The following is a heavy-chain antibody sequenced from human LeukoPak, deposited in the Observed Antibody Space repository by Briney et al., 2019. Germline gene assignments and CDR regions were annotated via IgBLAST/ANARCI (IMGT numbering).Heavy chain of an antibody. Sequence: PSETLSLTCTVSGGSISSSSYYWGWIRQPPGKGLEWIGSIYYSGSTNYNPSLKSRVTISVDKSKNQFSLKLSSVTAADTAVYYCARDSGSYYFDYWGQGTLVTVSS. J-gene: IGHJ4*02. CDR3: ARDSGSYYFDY. CDR1: GGSISSSSYY. CDR2: IYYSGST. V-gene: IGHV4-39*07. D-gene: IGHD1-26*01.